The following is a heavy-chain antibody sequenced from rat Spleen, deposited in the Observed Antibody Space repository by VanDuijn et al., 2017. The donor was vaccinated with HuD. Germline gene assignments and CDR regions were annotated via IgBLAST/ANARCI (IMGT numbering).Heavy chain of an antibody. CDR2: ISADGGRN. J-gene: IGHJ2*01. CDR3: TKHRYNSNFDY. D-gene: IGHD1-4*01. CDR1: GFTFSDYY. V-gene: IGHV5-29*01. Sequence: EVQLVESDGGLVQPGRSLKLSCAASGFTFSDYYMAWVRQAPTKGLEWVATISADGGRNFYLDSVKGRFTISRDNAKSSLYLQMYCLRSVDTATYYWTKHRYNSNFDYGGQGVMVTVSS.